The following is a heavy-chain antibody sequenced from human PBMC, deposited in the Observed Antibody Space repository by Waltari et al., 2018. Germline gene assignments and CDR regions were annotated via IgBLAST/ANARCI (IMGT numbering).Heavy chain of an antibody. CDR1: GGPISSGGYY. CDR3: ARDVAAAGTPNWFDP. Sequence: QVQLQESGPGLVKPSQTLSLTCTVSGGPISSGGYYWSWIRPPPGKGLEWIGYIYYSGSTYYNPSLKSRVTISVDTSKNQFSLKLSSVTAADTAVYYCARDVAAAGTPNWFDPWGQGTLVTVSS. J-gene: IGHJ5*02. CDR2: IYYSGST. V-gene: IGHV4-31*03. D-gene: IGHD6-13*01.